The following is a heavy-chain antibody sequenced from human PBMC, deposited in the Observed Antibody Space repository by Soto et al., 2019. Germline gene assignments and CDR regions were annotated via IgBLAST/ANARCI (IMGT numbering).Heavy chain of an antibody. CDR1: GYTFTGYY. CDR2: INPNSGGT. CDR3: AREVSSSVVVVAATLNWFDP. Sequence: ASVKVSCKASGYTFTGYYMHWVRQAPGQGLEWMGWINPNSGGTNYAQKFQGRVTMTRDTSISTAYMELSRLRSADTAVYYCAREVSSSVVVVAATLNWFDPWGQGTLVTVSS. V-gene: IGHV1-2*02. D-gene: IGHD2-15*01. J-gene: IGHJ5*02.